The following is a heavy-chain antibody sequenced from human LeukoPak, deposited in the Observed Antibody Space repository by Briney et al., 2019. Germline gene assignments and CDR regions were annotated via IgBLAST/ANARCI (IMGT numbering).Heavy chain of an antibody. V-gene: IGHV3-23*01. D-gene: IGHD1-1*01. CDR3: AKEDTTGMTPLLDY. Sequence: PGGSLRLSCAASGIIFSSHAISWVRQAPGKGLEWVSAISGSGGTTYYADSVKGRFTISRDNSKNTLSLQMNSLRAEDTAVYYCAKEDTTGMTPLLDYWGQGTLVTVSS. CDR2: ISGSGGTT. J-gene: IGHJ4*02. CDR1: GIIFSSHA.